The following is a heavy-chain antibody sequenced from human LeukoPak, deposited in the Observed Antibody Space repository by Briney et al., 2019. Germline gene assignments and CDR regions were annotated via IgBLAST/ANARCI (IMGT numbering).Heavy chain of an antibody. V-gene: IGHV3-30-3*01. CDR2: ISYDGSNK. Sequence: GRSLRLSCAASGFTFSSYAMHWVRQAPGKGLEWVAVISYDGSNKYYADSVKGRFTTSRDNSKNTLYLQMNSLRAEDTAVYYCARDGSDWGQGTLVTVSS. J-gene: IGHJ4*02. CDR3: ARDGSD. CDR1: GFTFSSYA.